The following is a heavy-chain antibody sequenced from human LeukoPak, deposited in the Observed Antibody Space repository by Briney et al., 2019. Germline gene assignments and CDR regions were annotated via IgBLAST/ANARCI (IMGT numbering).Heavy chain of an antibody. CDR1: GGTFSSYA. Sequence: SVKVSCKASGGTFSSYAISWVRQAPGQGLEWMGRIIPILGIANYAQKFQGRVTITADKSTSTAYMELSSLRFEDTAVYYCARSGGTIVATIPFDYWGQGTLVTVSS. CDR3: ARSGGTIVATIPFDY. D-gene: IGHD5-12*01. CDR2: IIPILGIA. V-gene: IGHV1-69*04. J-gene: IGHJ4*02.